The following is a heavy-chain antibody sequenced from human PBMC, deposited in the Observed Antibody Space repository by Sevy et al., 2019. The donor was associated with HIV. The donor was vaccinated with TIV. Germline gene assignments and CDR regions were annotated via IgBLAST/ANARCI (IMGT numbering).Heavy chain of an antibody. Sequence: ASVKVSCKASGYNFRRYNMNWVRQAPGQGLEWMGWINTNTGNPTYVQGFTGRFVFSLDTSVSTAYLEISSLKAEDTAVYYCARELGTFDYWGQGTRVTVSS. V-gene: IGHV7-4-1*02. CDR3: ARELGTFDY. J-gene: IGHJ4*02. D-gene: IGHD3-16*01. CDR1: GYNFRRYN. CDR2: INTNTGNP.